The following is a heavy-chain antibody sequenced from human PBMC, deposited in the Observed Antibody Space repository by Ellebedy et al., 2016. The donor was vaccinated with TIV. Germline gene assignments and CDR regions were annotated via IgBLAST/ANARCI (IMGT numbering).Heavy chain of an antibody. D-gene: IGHD2-8*01. CDR3: AAGRPGYCRFGVCYNFYYGVDV. CDR1: GHNLTEIS. V-gene: IGHV1-24*01. Sequence: GESLKISCKVSGHNLTEISIHWVRQAPGKGLEWMGNFDPEDDETIYAQEFQGRVTMTEDTSTDTAYMELSSLRTEDTAVYYCAAGRPGYCRFGVCYNFYYGVDVWGQGTTVTVSS. J-gene: IGHJ6*02. CDR2: FDPEDDET.